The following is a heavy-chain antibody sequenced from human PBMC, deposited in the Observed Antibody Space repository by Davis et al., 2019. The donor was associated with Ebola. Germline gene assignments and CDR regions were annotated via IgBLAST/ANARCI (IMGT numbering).Heavy chain of an antibody. Sequence: GESLKISCAASGFTFSSYAMHWVRQAPGKGLEWVAVISYDGSNKYYADSVKGRFTISRDNSKNTLYLQMNSLRAEDTAVYYCARGPYSSPPGFDPWGQGTLVTVSS. CDR3: ARGPYSSPPGFDP. CDR2: ISYDGSNK. V-gene: IGHV3-30-3*01. D-gene: IGHD6-13*01. J-gene: IGHJ5*02. CDR1: GFTFSSYA.